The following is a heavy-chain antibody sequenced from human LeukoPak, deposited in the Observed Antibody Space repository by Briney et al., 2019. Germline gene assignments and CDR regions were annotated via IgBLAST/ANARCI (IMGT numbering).Heavy chain of an antibody. Sequence: GGSLRLSCAASGFTFTNYAMSWVRQAPGKGLEWVSAITTDGRSTYYADSVKGRFTISRDNSKNTLYLQMNSLRAEDTALYYCAKGSGTTCPCYRDYWGQGTLVTVSS. CDR2: ITTDGRST. D-gene: IGHD2-2*01. V-gene: IGHV3-23*01. J-gene: IGHJ4*02. CDR3: AKGSGTTCPCYRDY. CDR1: GFTFTNYA.